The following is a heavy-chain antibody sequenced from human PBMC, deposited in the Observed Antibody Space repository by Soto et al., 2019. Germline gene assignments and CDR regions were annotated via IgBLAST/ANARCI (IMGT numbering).Heavy chain of an antibody. Sequence: QVQLQESGPGLVKPSQTLSLTCTVSGCSISSGDYYWSWIRQHPGKGLEWIGYIYYSGSTYYYPSLMNRVTISVDTSKNQPSLKRSTMTAADTAVYYCVAYGSGTYKPTTFDYWGQGTLVTVSS. V-gene: IGHV4-31*03. CDR1: GCSISSGDYY. J-gene: IGHJ4*02. D-gene: IGHD3-10*01. CDR3: VAYGSGTYKPTTFDY. CDR2: IYYSGST.